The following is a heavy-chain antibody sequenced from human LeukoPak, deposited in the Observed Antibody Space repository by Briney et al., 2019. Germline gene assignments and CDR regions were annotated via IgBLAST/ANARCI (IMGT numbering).Heavy chain of an antibody. V-gene: IGHV1-18*01. CDR3: ARDLVVTPSGGDY. CDR2: ISAYNGNT. Sequence: GASVKVSCKASGYTFTSYGISWVRQAPGQGLEWMGWISAYNGNTNYAQKFQGRVTMTRDTSTSTVYMELSSLRSEDTAVYYCARDLVVTPSGGDYWGQGTLVTVSS. CDR1: GYTFTSYG. D-gene: IGHD4-23*01. J-gene: IGHJ4*02.